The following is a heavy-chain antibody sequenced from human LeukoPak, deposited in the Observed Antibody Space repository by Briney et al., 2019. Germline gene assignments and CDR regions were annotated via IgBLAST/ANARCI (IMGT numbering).Heavy chain of an antibody. CDR3: AKETYSSGWYGYVQH. CDR1: GFTFSSYA. J-gene: IGHJ1*01. V-gene: IGHV3-23*01. D-gene: IGHD6-19*01. Sequence: PGGSLRLSCAASGFTFSSYAMNWVRQAPGKGLEWVSAISGSGDSTYYADSVKGRFTISRDNSKNTLYLQMNSLRAEDTAVYYCAKETYSSGWYGYVQHWGQGTLVTVSS. CDR2: ISGSGDST.